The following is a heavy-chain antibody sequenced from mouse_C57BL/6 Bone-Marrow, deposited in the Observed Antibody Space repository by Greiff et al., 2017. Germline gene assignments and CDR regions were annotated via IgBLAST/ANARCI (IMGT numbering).Heavy chain of an antibody. V-gene: IGHV1-72*01. D-gene: IGHD2-1*01. Sequence: VQLQESGAELVKPGASVKLSCKASGYTFTSYWMHWVKQRPGRGLEWIGRIGPNSGGTKYNEKFKSKATLTVDKPSSTAYMQLSSLTSEDSAVYYWAHGNYCYGYFAVWGTGTTVTVSS. CDR3: AHGNYCYGYFAV. CDR2: IGPNSGGT. CDR1: GYTFTSYW. J-gene: IGHJ1*03.